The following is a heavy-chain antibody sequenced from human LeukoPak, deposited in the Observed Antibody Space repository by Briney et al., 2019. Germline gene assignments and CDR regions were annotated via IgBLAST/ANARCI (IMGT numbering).Heavy chain of an antibody. CDR3: ARGAMVRGVFLDY. CDR2: IYHDGST. Sequence: SETLSLTCTVSGDSISSSTYYWGWIRQPPGKGLAWIGNIYHDGSTYYNPSLKSRVTISIDTSKNQFSLKLSSVTAADTAVYYCARGAMVRGVFLDYWGQGTLVTVSS. V-gene: IGHV4-39*07. D-gene: IGHD3-10*01. J-gene: IGHJ4*02. CDR1: GDSISSSTYY.